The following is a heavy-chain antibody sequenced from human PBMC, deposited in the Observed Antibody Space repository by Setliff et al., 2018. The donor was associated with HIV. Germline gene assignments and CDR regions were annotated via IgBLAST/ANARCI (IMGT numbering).Heavy chain of an antibody. V-gene: IGHV3-15*01. CDR2: IKSKTDGGTT. CDR3: TSLMTAVVY. Sequence: SLRLSCAASEFTFSNAWMSWVRQAPGKGLEWVGRIKSKTDGGTTEYPAPVKGRFTISRDDSKNTLYLQMNSLKTEDTAVYYCTSLMTAVVYWGQGTMVTVSS. CDR1: EFTFSNAW. J-gene: IGHJ4*02. D-gene: IGHD4-17*01.